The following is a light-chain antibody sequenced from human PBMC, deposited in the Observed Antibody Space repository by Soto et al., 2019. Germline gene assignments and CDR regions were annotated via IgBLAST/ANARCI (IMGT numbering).Light chain of an antibody. CDR3: QQSYSAPPLT. J-gene: IGKJ4*01. V-gene: IGKV1-39*01. CDR1: QNIDIF. CDR2: GAS. Sequence: DIQMTQSPSSLSASDGDRVTITCRASQNIDIFLNWYHQKPGRAPNLLIYGASTLQNGVPSRFSGSGSGTDFSLTISSLQPEDFGTYYCQQSYSAPPLTFGAGTKVDIK.